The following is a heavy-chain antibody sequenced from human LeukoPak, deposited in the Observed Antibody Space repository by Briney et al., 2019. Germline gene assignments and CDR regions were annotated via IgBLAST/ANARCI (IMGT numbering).Heavy chain of an antibody. D-gene: IGHD4-11*01. CDR2: INPNGGGT. V-gene: IGHV1-46*01. J-gene: IGHJ4*02. CDR1: GYTFTSYY. CDR3: ARLDPSLQGSTFDY. Sequence: ASVKVSCKASGYTFTSYYMHWVRQAPGQGLEWMGIINPNGGGTTYAQKFRDRVTMTRDMSTSTVYMDLGSLRYEDTAVYYCARLDPSLQGSTFDYWGQGTLVTVSS.